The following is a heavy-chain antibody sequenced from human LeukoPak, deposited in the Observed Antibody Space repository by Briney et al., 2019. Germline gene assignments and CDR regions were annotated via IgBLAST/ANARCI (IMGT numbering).Heavy chain of an antibody. V-gene: IGHV4-39*07. D-gene: IGHD3-3*01. CDR1: GGSISSSSYY. J-gene: IGHJ4*02. CDR3: AREAPTYYDFWSGYYTSRYYFDY. Sequence: PSETLSLTCTVSGGSISSSSYYWGWIRQPPGKGLEWIGSIYYSGSTYYNPSLKSRVTILLDTSKNQFSLKLSSVSAADTAVYYCAREAPTYYDFWSGYYTSRYYFDYWGQGTLVTVSS. CDR2: IYYSGST.